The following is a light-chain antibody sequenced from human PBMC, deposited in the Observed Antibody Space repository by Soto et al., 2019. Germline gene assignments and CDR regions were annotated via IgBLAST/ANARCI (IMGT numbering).Light chain of an antibody. Sequence: AIRMTQSPSSLSASTGDRVTMTVRASQGISSYLAWYQQKPGKAPKLLIYAASTLQSGVPSRFSGSGSGTDFTLTISCLQSEDFATYYCQQYYSYPLTFGQGTRLEI. V-gene: IGKV1-8*01. CDR2: AAS. CDR1: QGISSY. CDR3: QQYYSYPLT. J-gene: IGKJ5*01.